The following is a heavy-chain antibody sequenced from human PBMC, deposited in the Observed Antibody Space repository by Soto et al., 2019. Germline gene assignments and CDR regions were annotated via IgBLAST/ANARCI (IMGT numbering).Heavy chain of an antibody. V-gene: IGHV4-34*01. D-gene: IGHD6-13*01. CDR2: INHSGST. CDR1: GGSFSGYY. CDR3: ARGNIAAPGVPFDY. J-gene: IGHJ4*02. Sequence: QVQLQQWGAGLLKPSETLSLTCAVYGGSFSGYYWNWIRQPPGKGLEWIGEINHSGSTNYNPSLKSRVTISVDTSKNHFSLKLSSVTAADTAVYYCARGNIAAPGVPFDYWGQGTLVTVSS.